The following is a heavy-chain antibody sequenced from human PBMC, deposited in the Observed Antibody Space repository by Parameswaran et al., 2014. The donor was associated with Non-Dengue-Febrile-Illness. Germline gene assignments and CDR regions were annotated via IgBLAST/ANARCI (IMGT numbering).Heavy chain of an antibody. CDR2: ISGSGGST. D-gene: IGHD3-3*01. Sequence: SNARGSAEGSREGAWSGSRAISGSGGSTYYADSVKGRFTISRDNSKNTLYLQMNSLRAEDTAVYYCAKDANYDFWSGYYDYYYMDVWGKGPRSPSP. CDR3: AKDANYDFWSGYYDYYYMDV. CDR1: SNA. V-gene: IGHV3-23*01. J-gene: IGHJ6*03.